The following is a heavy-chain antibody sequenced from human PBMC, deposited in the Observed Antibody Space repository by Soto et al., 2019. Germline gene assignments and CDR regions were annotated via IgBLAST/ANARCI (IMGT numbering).Heavy chain of an antibody. D-gene: IGHD3-3*01. CDR3: ASEGILGLFDAYDL. CDR2: ISTHNGNT. V-gene: IGHV1-18*04. Sequence: QDQLVQSGAEVKKPGASVKVSCKASVFTSSGISWVRQAPGQRLEWMGWISTHNGNTIYAQKFQGRVIMTMDTSTTTVYMELRSLRPGDTAVYLCASEGILGLFDAYDLWGQRTIVKVSS. J-gene: IGHJ3*01. CDR1: VFTSSG.